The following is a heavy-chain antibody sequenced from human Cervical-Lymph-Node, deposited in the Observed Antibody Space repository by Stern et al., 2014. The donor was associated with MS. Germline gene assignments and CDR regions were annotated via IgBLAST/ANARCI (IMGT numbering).Heavy chain of an antibody. V-gene: IGHV1-46*01. Sequence: VHLVESGPEVKKSGASVRVSCKASGYTFTSHYMHWVRQAPGQGLEWMGLINPNTGSSISAQRFQGRVAMTSDTSSTTVYLELSSLTSEETALYFCARDVARKYYFDYWGQGTLVTVSS. CDR3: ARDVARKYYFDY. J-gene: IGHJ4*02. D-gene: IGHD2-21*01. CDR2: INPNTGSS. CDR1: GYTFTSHY.